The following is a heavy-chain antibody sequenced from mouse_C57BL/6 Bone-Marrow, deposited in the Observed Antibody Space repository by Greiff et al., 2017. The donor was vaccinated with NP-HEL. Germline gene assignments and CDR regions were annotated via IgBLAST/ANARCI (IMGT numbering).Heavy chain of an antibody. D-gene: IGHD3-3*01. CDR1: GYTFTDYY. CDR2: INPNNGGT. V-gene: IGHV1-26*01. Sequence: EVQLQQSGPELVKPGASVKISCKASGYTFTDYYMNWVKQSHGKSLEWIGDINPNNGGTSYNQKFKGKATLTVDKSSSTAYMELRSLTSEDSAGYYCARGTIFPYAMDYWGQGTSVTVSS. J-gene: IGHJ4*01. CDR3: ARGTIFPYAMDY.